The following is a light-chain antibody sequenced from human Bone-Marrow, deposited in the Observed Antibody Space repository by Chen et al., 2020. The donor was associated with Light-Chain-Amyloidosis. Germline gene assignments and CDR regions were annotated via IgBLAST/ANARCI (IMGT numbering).Light chain of an antibody. CDR1: SSNIGSNT. V-gene: IGLV1-44*01. CDR3: ATWDDSLTGRV. J-gene: IGLJ3*02. CDR2: SDN. Sequence: QSVLTQPPSASGTPGQRVTISCSGSSSNIGSNTVDWFQQLPGTAPKLLIHSDNQRPSGVHDRFSGSKSDTSASLAISGLQSEDEADYYCATWDDSLTGRVFGGGTKLTVL.